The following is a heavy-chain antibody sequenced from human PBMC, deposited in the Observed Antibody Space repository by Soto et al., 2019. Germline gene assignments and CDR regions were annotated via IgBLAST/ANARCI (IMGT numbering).Heavy chain of an antibody. CDR1: VFVFKMYY. J-gene: IGHJ4*02. D-gene: IGHD2-2*01. Sequence: PGGSLRLSCEASVFVFKMYYMHLVSQGPGKGPECVARISDDGKITTYADSVKDRFTISRDNAKDTLYLQLDNLRGDDTGLYYSMRGPRASSSGTGDYWGRGTQVNVS. CDR3: MRGPRASSSGTGDY. CDR2: ISDDGKIT. V-gene: IGHV3-74*01.